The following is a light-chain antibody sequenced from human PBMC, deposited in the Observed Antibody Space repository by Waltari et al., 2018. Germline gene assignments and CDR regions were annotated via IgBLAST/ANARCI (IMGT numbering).Light chain of an antibody. V-gene: IGLV2-14*01. CDR3: SSFTRTNSWV. CDR2: EVN. J-gene: IGLJ3*02. Sequence: HSALAQPASVSGSPGQSITISCTGTSSDVGGYNYVSWYQQHPGKAPRLMIYEVNNRPSVVSNRFSGSKSGNTASLTISGLQAEDEADYYCSSFTRTNSWVFGGGTKLTVL. CDR1: SSDVGGYNY.